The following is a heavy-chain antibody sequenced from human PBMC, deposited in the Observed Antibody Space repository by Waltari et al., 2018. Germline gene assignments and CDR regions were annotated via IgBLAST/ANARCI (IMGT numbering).Heavy chain of an antibody. D-gene: IGHD1-26*01. CDR3: ARLDSRSGSYYFDY. Sequence: PPGKGLEWIGNIYYSGSTYYNPSLKSRVTTYIDTSKNQFSLKLSSVTAADTAVYFCARLDSRSGSYYFDYWGQGTVVTVSS. V-gene: IGHV4-39*01. J-gene: IGHJ4*02. CDR2: IYYSGST.